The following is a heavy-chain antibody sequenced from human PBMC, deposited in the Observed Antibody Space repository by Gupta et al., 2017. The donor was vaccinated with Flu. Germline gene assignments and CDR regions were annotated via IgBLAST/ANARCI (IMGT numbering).Heavy chain of an antibody. D-gene: IGHD3-16*02. CDR2: ISGSGGST. CDR3: AKLGAYDYVWGSYQDY. V-gene: IGHV3-23*01. Sequence: PGKGLEWVSAISGSGGSTYYADSVKGRFTISRDNSKNTLYLQMNSLRAEDTAVYYCAKLGAYDYVWGSYQDYWGQGTLVTVSS. J-gene: IGHJ4*02.